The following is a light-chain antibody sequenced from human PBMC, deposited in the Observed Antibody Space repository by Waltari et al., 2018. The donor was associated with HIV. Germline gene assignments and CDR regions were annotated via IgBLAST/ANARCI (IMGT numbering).Light chain of an antibody. CDR1: SSNIGSNT. Sequence: QSVLTQPPSASGTPGQRVIISCSGSSSNIGSNTVNWYQQLPGTAPKLLIYSNNQRPSGVPDRFSGSKSGTSASRAISGLQSEDEADYYCAAWDDSLNAWVFGGGTKLTVL. V-gene: IGLV1-44*01. CDR3: AAWDDSLNAWV. J-gene: IGLJ3*02. CDR2: SNN.